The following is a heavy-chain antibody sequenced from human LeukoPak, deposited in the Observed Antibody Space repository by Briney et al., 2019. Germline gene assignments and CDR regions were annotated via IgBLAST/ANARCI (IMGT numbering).Heavy chain of an antibody. Sequence: SETLSLTCTVSGGSISSYYWSWIRQPPGKGLEWIGYIYYSGSTNYNPSLKSRVTISVDTSKNQFSLKLSSVTAADTAVYYCARRSGSYRNWFDPWGQGTLVTVSS. V-gene: IGHV4-59*08. CDR2: IYYSGST. D-gene: IGHD1-26*01. CDR1: GGSISSYY. J-gene: IGHJ5*02. CDR3: ARRSGSYRNWFDP.